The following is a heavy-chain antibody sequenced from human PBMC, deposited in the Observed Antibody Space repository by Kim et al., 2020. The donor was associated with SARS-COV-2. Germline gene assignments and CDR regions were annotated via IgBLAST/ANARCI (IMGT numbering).Heavy chain of an antibody. Sequence: QKPQGRVTKTTDTSTSTAYMELRSLRSDDTAVYYCARDTYIAVAGTNFDYWGQGTLVTVSS. V-gene: IGHV1-18*01. J-gene: IGHJ4*02. D-gene: IGHD6-19*01. CDR3: ARDTYIAVAGTNFDY.